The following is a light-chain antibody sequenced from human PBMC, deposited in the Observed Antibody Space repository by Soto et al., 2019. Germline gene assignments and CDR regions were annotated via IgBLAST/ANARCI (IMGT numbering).Light chain of an antibody. V-gene: IGLV1-44*01. CDR2: SNN. CDR3: SSYTSGSTLYV. J-gene: IGLJ1*01. Sequence: QSVLTQPPSASGTPGQRVTISCSGSSSNIGSNTVNWYQQLPGTAPKLLIYSNNQRPSGVPDRFSGSKSGTSASLAISGLQSEDEADYYCSSYTSGSTLYVFGTGTKVTVL. CDR1: SSNIGSNT.